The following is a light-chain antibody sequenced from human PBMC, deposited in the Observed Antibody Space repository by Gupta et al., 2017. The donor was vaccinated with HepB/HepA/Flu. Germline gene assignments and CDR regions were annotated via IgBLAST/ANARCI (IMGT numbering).Light chain of an antibody. J-gene: IGLJ3*02. CDR1: NSNIGSYNY. Sequence: STLTQPASASGSPGQSITISCTGTNSNIGSYNYITWHQQHPGKAPKLMIYDVSNRPAGVSTRFSGSKAGNTASLTISGREAEDAADYYGSADTTSGTWVFGGGTNLTVL. CDR2: DVS. CDR3: SADTTSGTWV. V-gene: IGLV2-14*03.